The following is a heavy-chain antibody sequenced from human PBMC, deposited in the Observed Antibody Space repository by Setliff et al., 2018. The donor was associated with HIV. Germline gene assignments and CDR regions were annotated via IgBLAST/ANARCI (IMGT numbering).Heavy chain of an antibody. V-gene: IGHV4-34*01. J-gene: IGHJ3*02. CDR1: GGSFSGYY. CDR2: INQSGGI. CDR3: ATASGYDLFMGAFDI. D-gene: IGHD5-12*01. Sequence: KTSETLSLTCAVSGGSFSGYYWSWIRQPPGKGLEWIGEINQSGGINYNPSLKSRVTISIDTFKNQSSMKLYSVTAADTAVYYCATASGYDLFMGAFDIWGQGTMVTVSS.